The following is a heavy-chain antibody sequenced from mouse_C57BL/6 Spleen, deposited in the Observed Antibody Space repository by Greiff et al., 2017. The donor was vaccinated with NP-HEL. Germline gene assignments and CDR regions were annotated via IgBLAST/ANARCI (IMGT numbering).Heavy chain of an antibody. D-gene: IGHD2-4*01. CDR1: GFSLTSYG. CDR3: ASGDYAFAY. V-gene: IGHV2-6*01. Sequence: VQGVESGPGLVAPSQSLSITCTVSGFSLTSYGVDWVRQSPGKGLEWLGVIWGVGSTNYNSALKSRLSISKDNSKSQVFLKMNSLQTDDTAMYYCASGDYAFAYWGQGTLVTVSA. J-gene: IGHJ3*01. CDR2: IWGVGST.